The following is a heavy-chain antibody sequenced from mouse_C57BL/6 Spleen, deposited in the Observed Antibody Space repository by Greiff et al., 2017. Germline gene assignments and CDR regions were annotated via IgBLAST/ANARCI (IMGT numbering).Heavy chain of an antibody. Sequence: QVQLQQPGAELVMPGASVTLSCKASGYTFTSYWIHWVKQRPGQGLAWIGEIDPSDSYHNYNQKFKGKSTLTVDKSSSTAYMQLSSLTSEDSAVYYCARWYGSSCGCDYWGQGTTLTVSS. CDR2: IDPSDSYH. V-gene: IGHV1-69*01. CDR1: GYTFTSYW. CDR3: ARWYGSSCGCDY. J-gene: IGHJ2*01. D-gene: IGHD1-1*01.